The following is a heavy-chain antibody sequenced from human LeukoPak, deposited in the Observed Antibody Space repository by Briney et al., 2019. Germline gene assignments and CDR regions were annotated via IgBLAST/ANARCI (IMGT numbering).Heavy chain of an antibody. CDR1: GFTFSNAW. V-gene: IGHV3-15*01. CDR3: PFLWFGEMVV. Sequence: GGSLRLSCAASGFTFSNAWMTWVRQAPGKGLEWIGLIKSKPDGETTDYAAPVKGRFTISRDESKNTVYLQLNSLTTEDPAVYYCPFLWFGEMVVWGQGTLVTVSS. CDR2: IKSKPDGETT. J-gene: IGHJ4*02. D-gene: IGHD3-10*01.